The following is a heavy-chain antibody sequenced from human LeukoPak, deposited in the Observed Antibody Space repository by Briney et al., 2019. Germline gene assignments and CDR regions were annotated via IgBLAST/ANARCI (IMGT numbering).Heavy chain of an antibody. CDR2: IYYSGGT. CDR1: GGSISSGDYY. J-gene: IGHJ6*04. CDR3: ARHVHRFGLLGV. D-gene: IGHD3-10*01. V-gene: IGHV4-30-4*01. Sequence: PSQTLSLTCTVSGGSISSGDYYWSWIRQPPGKGLEWIGYIYYSGGTYYNPSLKSRVTISVDTSKNQFSLKLSSVTAADTAVYYCARHVHRFGLLGVWGKGTTVTVSS.